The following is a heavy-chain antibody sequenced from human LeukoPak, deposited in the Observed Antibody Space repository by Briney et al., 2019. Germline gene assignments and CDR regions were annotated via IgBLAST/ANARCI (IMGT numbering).Heavy chain of an antibody. V-gene: IGHV1-69*05. CDR1: GGTFSSYA. Sequence: ASVKVPCKASGGTFSSYAISWVRQAPGQGLEWMGRIIPIFGTANYAQKFQGRVTITTDESTSTAYMELSSLRSEDTAVYYCARDNAIIPAEITDYWGQGTQVTVSS. J-gene: IGHJ4*02. CDR2: IIPIFGTA. CDR3: ARDNAIIPAEITDY. D-gene: IGHD2-2*01.